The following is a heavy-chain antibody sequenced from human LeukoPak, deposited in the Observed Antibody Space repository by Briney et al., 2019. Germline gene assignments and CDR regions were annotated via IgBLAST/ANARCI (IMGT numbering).Heavy chain of an antibody. J-gene: IGHJ4*02. CDR1: GGTFSSYA. Sequence: SVKVSCKASGGTFSSYAISWVRQAPGQGLEWMGGIIPNFGTANYAQKFQGRVTITADESTSTAYMELSSLRSEDTAVYYCARDSHLPPYSYGYYFDYWGQGTLVTVSS. CDR2: IIPNFGTA. CDR3: ARDSHLPPYSYGYYFDY. V-gene: IGHV1-69*13. D-gene: IGHD5-18*01.